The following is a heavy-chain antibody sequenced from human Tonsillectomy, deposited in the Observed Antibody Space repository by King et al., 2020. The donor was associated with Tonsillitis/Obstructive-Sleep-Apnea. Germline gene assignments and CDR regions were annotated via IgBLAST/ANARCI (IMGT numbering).Heavy chain of an antibody. CDR2: ISSSGSTI. Sequence: VQLVESGGGLVQPGGSLRLSCAASGFTFSSYEMNWVRQAPGKGLEWVSYISSSGSTIYYADSVKGRFTISRDNAKNSLYLQMNDLRAEDTAVYYCARDSLGWYFDLWGRGTLVSASS. CDR1: GFTFSSYE. V-gene: IGHV3-48*03. CDR3: ARDSLGWYFDL. J-gene: IGHJ2*01. D-gene: IGHD5-12*01.